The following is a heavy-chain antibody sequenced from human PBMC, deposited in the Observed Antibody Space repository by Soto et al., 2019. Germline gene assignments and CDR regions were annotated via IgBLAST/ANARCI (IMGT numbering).Heavy chain of an antibody. V-gene: IGHV4-59*08. CDR2: IYYSGST. Sequence: QVQLQESGPGLVKPSETLSLTCTVSGGSISSYYWSWIRQPPGKGLEWIGYIYYSGSTNYNPSLKSRVTISVDTSKNQFSLKLSSVPAADTAVYYCARQSFGYYYMDVWGKGTTVTVSS. D-gene: IGHD3-10*01. J-gene: IGHJ6*03. CDR1: GGSISSYY. CDR3: ARQSFGYYYMDV.